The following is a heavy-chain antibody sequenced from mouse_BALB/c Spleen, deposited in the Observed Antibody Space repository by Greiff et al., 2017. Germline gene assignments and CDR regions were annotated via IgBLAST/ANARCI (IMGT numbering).Heavy chain of an antibody. V-gene: IGHV1-54*01. Sequence: QVQLQQSGAELVRPGPSVKVSCKASGYAFTNYLIEWVKQRPGQGLEWIGVINPGSGGTNYNEKFKGKATLTADKSSSTAYMQLSSLTSDDSAVYFCARDDYAGYWGQGTTLTVSS. CDR1: GYAFTNYL. J-gene: IGHJ2*01. CDR2: INPGSGGT. CDR3: ARDDYAGY. D-gene: IGHD2-4*01.